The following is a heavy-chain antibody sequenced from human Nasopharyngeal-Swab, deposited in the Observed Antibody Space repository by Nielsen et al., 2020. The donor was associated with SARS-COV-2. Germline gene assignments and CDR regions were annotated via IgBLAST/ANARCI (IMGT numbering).Heavy chain of an antibody. Sequence: ETLSLTCAASGFTFSSYWMSWVRQAPGKGLEWVANIKQDGSEKYYVDSVKGRFTISRDNAKNSLYLQMNSLRAEDTAVYYCATAHRLDYWGQGTLVTVSS. J-gene: IGHJ4*02. CDR2: IKQDGSEK. CDR3: ATAHRLDY. CDR1: GFTFSSYW. D-gene: IGHD1-14*01. V-gene: IGHV3-7*01.